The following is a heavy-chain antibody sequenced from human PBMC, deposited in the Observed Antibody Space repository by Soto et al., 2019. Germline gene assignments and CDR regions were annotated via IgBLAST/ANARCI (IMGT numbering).Heavy chain of an antibody. CDR2: LYTRGTT. CDR1: GASISNFY. V-gene: IGHV4-4*07. D-gene: IGHD3-16*01. Sequence: SETLSLTCSVSGASISNFYWSWIRQSAGKGLEWIGRLYTRGTTDYNPSLKSRVTMSIDTSKNRVSLSLTSVTAADTAVYYCAKGGTYYFDSWGQGIVVTVSA. CDR3: AKGGTYYFDS. J-gene: IGHJ4*02.